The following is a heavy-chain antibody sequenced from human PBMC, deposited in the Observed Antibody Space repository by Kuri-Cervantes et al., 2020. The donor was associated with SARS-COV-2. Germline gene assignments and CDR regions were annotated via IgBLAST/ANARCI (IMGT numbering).Heavy chain of an antibody. V-gene: IGHV3-7*01. CDR1: GFTFSNYW. CDR3: AREGREGGGMDA. D-gene: IGHD3-16*01. J-gene: IGHJ6*02. Sequence: GGSLRLSCAASGFTFSNYWISWVRQAPGKGLEWVANIKQGGSEKHYVDSVKGRFTISRDDAKNSMYLQMNSLRAEDTAVYYCAREGREGGGMDAWGQGTTVTVSS. CDR2: IKQGGSEK.